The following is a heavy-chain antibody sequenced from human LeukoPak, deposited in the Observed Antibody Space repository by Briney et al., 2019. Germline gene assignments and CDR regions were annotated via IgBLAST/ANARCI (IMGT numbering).Heavy chain of an antibody. J-gene: IGHJ6*03. CDR2: IRSNGGST. D-gene: IGHD2/OR15-2a*01. CDR1: GFNFSRYA. Sequence: GGSLRLSCAASGFNFSRYAVYWVRQAPGKGLEYVSAIRSNGGSTYYANSVKGRFIISRDSSKTTLSLQMGSLRAEDMPVYYFARVPAGYYRFYYYTDVGGKAT. V-gene: IGHV3-64*01. CDR3: ARVPAGYYRFYYYTDV.